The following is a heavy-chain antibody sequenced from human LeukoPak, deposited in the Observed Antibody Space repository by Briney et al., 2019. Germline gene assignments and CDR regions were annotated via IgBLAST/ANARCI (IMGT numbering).Heavy chain of an antibody. CDR3: AKDTWFGEFQGPDFDY. J-gene: IGHJ4*02. D-gene: IGHD3-10*01. Sequence: ASVKVSCKASGYTFTGYYMHWVRQAPGQGLEWMGWINPNSGGTNYAQKFQGRVTMTRDTSISTAYMELSRLRPEDTAVFYCAKDTWFGEFQGPDFDYWGRGTLVSVSS. CDR2: INPNSGGT. V-gene: IGHV1-2*02. CDR1: GYTFTGYY.